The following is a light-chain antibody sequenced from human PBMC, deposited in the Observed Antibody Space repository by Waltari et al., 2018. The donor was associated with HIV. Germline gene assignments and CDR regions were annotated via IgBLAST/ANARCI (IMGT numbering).Light chain of an antibody. CDR3: CSYAGSYTFVV. CDR1: SSDVGGYNY. Sequence: QSALTQPRSVSGPPGQSVTISCTGPSSDVGGYNYVSWYQQHPGKAPKLMIYDVSKRPSGVPDRFSGSKSGNTASLTISGLQAEDEADYYCCSYAGSYTFVVFGGGTKLTVL. V-gene: IGLV2-11*01. J-gene: IGLJ2*01. CDR2: DVS.